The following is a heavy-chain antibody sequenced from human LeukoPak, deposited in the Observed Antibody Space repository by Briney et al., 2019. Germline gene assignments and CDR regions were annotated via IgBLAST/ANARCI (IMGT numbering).Heavy chain of an antibody. J-gene: IGHJ4*02. D-gene: IGHD2-15*01. CDR1: GFIFSDYY. V-gene: IGHV3-11*04. CDR3: ARDAPPQYCSGGSCLSDY. CDR2: ITSSGSII. Sequence: GGSLRLSCAASGFIFSDYYMSWIRQAPGKGLEWVSSITSSGSIIYHADSVKGRFTISRDNAKNSLYLQMNSLRAEDTAVYYCARDAPPQYCSGGSCLSDYWGQGTLVTVSS.